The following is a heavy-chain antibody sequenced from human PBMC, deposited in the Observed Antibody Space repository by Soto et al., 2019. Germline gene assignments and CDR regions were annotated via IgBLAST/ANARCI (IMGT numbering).Heavy chain of an antibody. CDR3: ARNPYSGYDYYYYYGMDV. CDR2: IIPIFGTA. J-gene: IGHJ6*02. D-gene: IGHD5-12*01. V-gene: IGHV1-69*01. CDR1: GGTFSSYA. Sequence: QVQLVQSGAEVKKPGSSVNVSCKASGGTFSSYAISWVRQSPGQGLEWMGGIIPIFGTANYAQKFQGRVTITADESTSTAYMELSSLRSEDTAVYYCARNPYSGYDYYYYYGMDVWGQGTTVTVSS.